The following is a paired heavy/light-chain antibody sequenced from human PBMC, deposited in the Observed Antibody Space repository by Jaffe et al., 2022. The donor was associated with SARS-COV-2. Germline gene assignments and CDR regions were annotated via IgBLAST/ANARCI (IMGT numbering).Light chain of an antibody. CDR1: QSIGNW. V-gene: IGKV6-21*01. CDR3: HQSHSFPLT. J-gene: IGKJ4*01. Sequence: ETVLTQSPDFQSVTPGETVTITCRASQSIGNWLHWYQQKPHQSPKLVIKSASQPFSGVPSRFSGSGSGTDFTLTINTLEPEDAATYYCHQSHSFPLTFGGGTKVEIK. CDR2: SAS.
Heavy chain of an antibody. CDR3: AHREKGYNSNWYFDY. V-gene: IGHV2-5*02. CDR1: GFSLSISDVA. CDR2: VYWDDSK. D-gene: IGHD6-13*01. J-gene: IGHJ4*02. Sequence: QITLKESGPTLVKPTQTLTLTCTFSGFSLSISDVAVGWLRQPPGKALEWLALVYWDDSKHYSPSLNNRLTITKDTSKNQVVLTMTNMDPVDTATYYCAHREKGYNSNWYFDYWGQGTLVTVSS.